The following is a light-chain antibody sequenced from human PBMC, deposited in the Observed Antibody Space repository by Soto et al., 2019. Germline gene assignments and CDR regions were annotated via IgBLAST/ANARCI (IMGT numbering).Light chain of an antibody. CDR2: DVS. CDR1: SSDVGGYNY. Sequence: QSALTQPASVSGSPGQSITISCTGTSSDVGGYNYVSWYQQHPGKAPKLMIYDVSNRPSGVSNRFSGSKSGNTASLTISGLQAEDEADYYCSSYTSSSTVVVGGGTKLNVL. J-gene: IGLJ2*01. V-gene: IGLV2-14*01. CDR3: SSYTSSSTVV.